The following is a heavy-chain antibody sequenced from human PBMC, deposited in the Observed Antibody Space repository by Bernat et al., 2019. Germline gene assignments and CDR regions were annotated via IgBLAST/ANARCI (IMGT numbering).Heavy chain of an antibody. J-gene: IGHJ4*02. D-gene: IGHD3-9*01. CDR2: IYGDGTT. CDR3: ARGGGLDWGVTNYDY. CDR1: GLTVSSNY. Sequence: VQLVESGGGVVQPGRSLRLSCAASGLTVSSNYMSWVRQGPGKGLEFVSVIYGDGTTHYADSVKGRFTISRDNSKNMLYLQMNSLRAEDTAVYYCARGGGLDWGVTNYDYWGQGTLVTVSS. V-gene: IGHV3-66*01.